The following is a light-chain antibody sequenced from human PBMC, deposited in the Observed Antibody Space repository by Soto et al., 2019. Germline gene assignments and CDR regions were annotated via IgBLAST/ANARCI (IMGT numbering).Light chain of an antibody. Sequence: DIVMTQSPDSLSVSLGERDTINCRTSQSVFYSFNNKNYVTWYQKKPGQPPRLLIFSASTRDSVVPDRFSVSGSGADFTLTISSLQAEDVAVYYCQQYYSIPWTFGQGTKVEVK. CDR1: QSVFYSFNNKNY. CDR2: SAS. J-gene: IGKJ1*01. V-gene: IGKV4-1*01. CDR3: QQYYSIPWT.